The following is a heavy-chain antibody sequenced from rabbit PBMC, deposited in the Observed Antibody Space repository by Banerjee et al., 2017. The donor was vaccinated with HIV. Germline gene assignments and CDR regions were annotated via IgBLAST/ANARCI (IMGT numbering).Heavy chain of an antibody. Sequence: QQQLEESGGGLVTPGGTLTLTCTASGIDFSSYYYMCWVRQAPGKGLEWIACIDTGSSGSTYYASWAKGRFSISKTSSTAVTLQMTSLTAADTATYFCARFYAGYTNYRYAHFNLWGQGTLVTVS. CDR3: ARFYAGYTNYRYAHFNL. V-gene: IGHV1S45*01. CDR2: IDTGSSGST. CDR1: GIDFSSYYY. J-gene: IGHJ4*01. D-gene: IGHD7-1*01.